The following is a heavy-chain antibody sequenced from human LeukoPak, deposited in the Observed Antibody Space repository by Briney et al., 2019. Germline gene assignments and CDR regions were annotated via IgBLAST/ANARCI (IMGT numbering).Heavy chain of an antibody. CDR1: EFTFSSYW. CDR2: INPDGSQK. V-gene: IGHV3-7*01. J-gene: IGHJ3*01. Sequence: PGGSLRLSCAASEFTFSSYWINWVRQAPGKGPEWVANINPDGSQKKYADSVKGRFTISRDNARNSLYLQMNSLRDNDTAVYYCARGASQNVFDFRGQGTTVIVSS. CDR3: ARGASQNVFDF.